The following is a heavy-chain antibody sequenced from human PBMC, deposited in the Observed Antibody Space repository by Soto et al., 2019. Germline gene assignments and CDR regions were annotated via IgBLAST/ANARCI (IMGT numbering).Heavy chain of an antibody. CDR2: INPSGGST. J-gene: IGHJ5*02. Sequence: ASVKVSCKASGYTFTSYYMHWVRQAPGQGLEWMGIINPSGGSTSYAQKFQGRVTMTRDTSTSTVYMELSSLRSEDTAVYYCALVVATKKTRFDPWGQGTLVTVSS. CDR1: GYTFTSYY. D-gene: IGHD2-15*01. V-gene: IGHV1-46*01. CDR3: ALVVATKKTRFDP.